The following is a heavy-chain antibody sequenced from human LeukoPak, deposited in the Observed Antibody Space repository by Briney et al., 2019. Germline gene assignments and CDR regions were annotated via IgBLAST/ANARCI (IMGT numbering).Heavy chain of an antibody. D-gene: IGHD3-9*01. CDR1: GYTFTSYA. CDR2: INAGNGNT. V-gene: IGHV1-3*01. J-gene: IGHJ6*04. Sequence: ASVKVSCKASGYTFTSYAMHWVRHPPGQRLERKGWINAGNGNTKYSQKFQGRVTITRETSASTAYLELSSRRSEDTAVYYCAREGRYCDPYRNYGMDVWGKGTTVTVSS. CDR3: AREGRYCDPYRNYGMDV.